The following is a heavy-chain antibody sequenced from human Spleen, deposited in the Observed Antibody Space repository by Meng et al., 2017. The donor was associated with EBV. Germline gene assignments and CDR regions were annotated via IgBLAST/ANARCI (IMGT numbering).Heavy chain of an antibody. J-gene: IGHJ4*02. D-gene: IGHD2-21*01. Sequence: ESWGGVVQAGGSLTLSCAASGFTLSSYWVHWVRQAPGKWLVWVSRINPDGSVINYADSVKGRFTISRDNVKNTVYLQMNNLSADDTAVYYCAKDCFGDKDSWGQGTLVTVSS. CDR3: AKDCFGDKDS. V-gene: IGHV3-74*01. CDR1: GFTLSSYW. CDR2: INPDGSVI.